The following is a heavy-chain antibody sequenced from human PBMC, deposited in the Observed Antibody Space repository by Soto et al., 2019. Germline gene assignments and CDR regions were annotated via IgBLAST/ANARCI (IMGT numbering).Heavy chain of an antibody. CDR3: ARDSFSSWTFDY. D-gene: IGHD6-13*01. V-gene: IGHV3-48*01. J-gene: IGHJ4*02. Sequence: GGSLRLSCAGSGFTFSSHSMNWVRQAPGKGLEWVSYISTSSRTIYYADSVKGRFTISRDNAKNSLYLQMNSLRVEDTAVYYCARDSFSSWTFDYWGQGTLVTVSS. CDR1: GFTFSSHS. CDR2: ISTSSRTI.